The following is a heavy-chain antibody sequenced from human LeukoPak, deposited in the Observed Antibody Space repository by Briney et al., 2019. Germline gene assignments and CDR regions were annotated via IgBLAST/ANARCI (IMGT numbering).Heavy chain of an antibody. J-gene: IGHJ6*04. CDR3: ARDGGIAVAGRTSAYGMDV. D-gene: IGHD6-19*01. CDR2: INPSGGST. V-gene: IGHV1-46*01. Sequence: ASVKVSCKASGYTFTSYYMHWVRQAPGQGLEWMGIINPSGGSTSYAQKFQGRVTMTRDTSTSTVYMELSSLRSEDTAVYYCARDGGIAVAGRTSAYGMDVWGKGTTVTVSS. CDR1: GYTFTSYY.